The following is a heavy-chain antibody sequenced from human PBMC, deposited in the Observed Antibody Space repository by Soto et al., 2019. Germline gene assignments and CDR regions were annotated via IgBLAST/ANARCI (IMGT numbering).Heavy chain of an antibody. CDR3: AKDLFSSSWYYYYGMDV. Sequence: PSQTLSLTCAISGDSVSSNSAAWNWIRQSPSRGLEWLGRTYYRSKWYNDYAVSVKSRITINPDTSKNQFSLQLNSVTPEDTAVYYCAKDLFSSSWYYYYGMDVWGQGTTVTVSS. D-gene: IGHD6-13*01. J-gene: IGHJ6*02. CDR1: GDSVSSNSAA. V-gene: IGHV6-1*01. CDR2: TYYRSKWYN.